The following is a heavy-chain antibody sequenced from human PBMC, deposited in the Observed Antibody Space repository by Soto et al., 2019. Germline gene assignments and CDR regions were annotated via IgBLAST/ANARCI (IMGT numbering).Heavy chain of an antibody. CDR3: ARQGKDGHNQGYGMDV. CDR1: GDSFNTYW. V-gene: IGHV5-51*01. CDR2: THPGDSET. J-gene: IGHJ6*02. Sequence: GESLKISCKGSGDSFNTYWIAWVRQMPGKGLEWVGITHPGDSETRYSPSFEGQVTISADKSISTAYLQWSSLKASDTAMYYCARQGKDGHNQGYGMDVWGQGTTVTVSS.